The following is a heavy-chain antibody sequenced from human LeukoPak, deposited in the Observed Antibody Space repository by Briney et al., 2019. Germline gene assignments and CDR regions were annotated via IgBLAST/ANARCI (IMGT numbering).Heavy chain of an antibody. J-gene: IGHJ4*02. CDR3: ASRLGNYASFTGFDY. CDR2: FYLSGNM. CDR1: GGSITTGSRF. V-gene: IGHV4-39*01. D-gene: IGHD3-9*01. Sequence: SETLSLTCTVSGGSITTGSRFWAWIRQPPGKELEWIGSFYLSGNMYYNPSLKSRVTISADTSKNHFSLMMTSVTAADTAVYYCASRLGNYASFTGFDYGGQGTTVTVTP.